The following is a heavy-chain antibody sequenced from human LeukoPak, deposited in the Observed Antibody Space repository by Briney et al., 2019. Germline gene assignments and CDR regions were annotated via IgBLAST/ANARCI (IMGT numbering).Heavy chain of an antibody. D-gene: IGHD2-2*01. Sequence: GGSLRLSCAASGFTFSSYGMHWVRQAPGKGLEWVAFIRYDGSNKYYADSVKGRFTISRDNSKNTLYLQMNSLGAEDTAVYYCAKDLEYCSSTSCYDYYYGMDVWGQGTTVTVSS. CDR1: GFTFSSYG. J-gene: IGHJ6*02. V-gene: IGHV3-30*02. CDR3: AKDLEYCSSTSCYDYYYGMDV. CDR2: IRYDGSNK.